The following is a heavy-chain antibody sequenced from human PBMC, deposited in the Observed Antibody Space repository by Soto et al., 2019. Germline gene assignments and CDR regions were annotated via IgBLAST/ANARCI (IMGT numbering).Heavy chain of an antibody. CDR3: ASAGGRPAEYFQH. J-gene: IGHJ1*01. Sequence: QVQLQESGPGLVKPSQTLSLTCTVSGGSISSGDYYWSWIRQPPGKGLAWIGYIYYSGSTYYNPSLKSRVTISVDTSKNHFSLTLSSVTAADTAVYYCASAGGRPAEYFQHWGQGTLVTVSS. V-gene: IGHV4-30-4*01. CDR2: IYYSGST. D-gene: IGHD2-15*01. CDR1: GGSISSGDYY.